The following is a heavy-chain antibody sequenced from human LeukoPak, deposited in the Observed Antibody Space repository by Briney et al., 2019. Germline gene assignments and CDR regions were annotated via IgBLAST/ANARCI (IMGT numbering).Heavy chain of an antibody. J-gene: IGHJ6*03. D-gene: IGHD6-13*01. CDR1: GFIFSTYG. CDR2: ISHDGGNK. CDR3: AKAGAGTRNYYYYYMDV. V-gene: IGHV3-30*18. Sequence: GGSLRLSCAASGFIFSTYGMHWVRQAPGKGLEWVAVISHDGGNKYYADSVKGRFTISRDNAKNSLYLQMNSLRDEDTAVYYCAKAGAGTRNYYYYYMDVWGKGTTVTVSS.